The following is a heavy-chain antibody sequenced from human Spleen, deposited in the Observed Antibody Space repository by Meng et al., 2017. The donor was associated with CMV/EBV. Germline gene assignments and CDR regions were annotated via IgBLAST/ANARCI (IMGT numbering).Heavy chain of an antibody. CDR2: INHSGST. CDR3: ARAIDYDILTGYFGFDP. CDR1: GGSFSGYY. V-gene: IGHV4-34*01. D-gene: IGHD3-9*01. Sequence: QGDRQQWGAVVLTPSETLSLTGAFSGGSFSGYYWSWIRQPPGKGLEWIGEINHSGSTNYNPSLKSRVTISVDTSKNQFSLKLSSVTAADTAVYYCARAIDYDILTGYFGFDPWGQGTLVTVSS. J-gene: IGHJ5*02.